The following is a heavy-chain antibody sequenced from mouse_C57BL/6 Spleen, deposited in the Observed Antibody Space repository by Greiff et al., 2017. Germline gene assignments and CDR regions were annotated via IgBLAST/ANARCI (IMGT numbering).Heavy chain of an antibody. D-gene: IGHD3-2*02. CDR3: ARGTAQAKAWFAY. Sequence: VQLQQSGAELVKPGASVKLSCTASGFNIKDYYMHWVKQRTEQGLEWIGRIDPEDGETKYAPKFQGKATITADTSSNTAYLQLGNLTSEDTAVYYCARGTAQAKAWFAYWGQGTLVTVSA. V-gene: IGHV14-2*01. J-gene: IGHJ3*01. CDR1: GFNIKDYY. CDR2: IDPEDGET.